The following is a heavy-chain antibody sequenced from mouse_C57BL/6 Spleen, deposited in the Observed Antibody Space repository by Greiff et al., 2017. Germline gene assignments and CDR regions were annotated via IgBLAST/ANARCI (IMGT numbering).Heavy chain of an antibody. D-gene: IGHD1-1*01. CDR2: ISSGGSAI. CDR1: GFTFSDYG. Sequence: EVHLVESGGGLVKPGGSLKLSCAASGFTFSDYGMHWVRQAPEKGLEWVAYISSGGSAIYYADTVKGRFTISRDNAKNTLFLQMTSLRSEDTAMYYCARWDYDSRFDYWGQGTTLTVSS. CDR3: ARWDYDSRFDY. V-gene: IGHV5-17*01. J-gene: IGHJ2*01.